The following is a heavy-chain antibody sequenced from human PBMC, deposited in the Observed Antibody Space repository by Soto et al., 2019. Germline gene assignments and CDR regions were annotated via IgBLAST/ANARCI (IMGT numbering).Heavy chain of an antibody. J-gene: IGHJ4*02. CDR3: AREGIAAALDY. D-gene: IGHD6-13*01. Sequence: EVQLVESGGGLVKPGGSLRLSCAASGFTFSSYSMNWVRQAPGKGLEWVSSISSSNSYIYYADSVEGRFTISRDNAKNSLYLQVNSLRAEDTAVYYCAREGIAAALDYWGQGTLVTVSS. CDR1: GFTFSSYS. V-gene: IGHV3-21*01. CDR2: ISSSNSYI.